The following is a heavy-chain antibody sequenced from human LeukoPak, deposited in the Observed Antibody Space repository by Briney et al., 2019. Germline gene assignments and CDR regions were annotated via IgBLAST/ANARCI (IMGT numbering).Heavy chain of an antibody. D-gene: IGHD4-17*01. CDR3: ARGAYGVYDS. Sequence: GGSLRLSCAASAFTFSTYAMSWVRQAAGKGLEWVSAISSGADSTYYPDSLQGRFTISRDNSKNTLYLQMSGLRAVETAVYFCARGAYGVYDSWGQGTLVTVSS. V-gene: IGHV3-23*01. CDR2: ISSGADST. J-gene: IGHJ5*01. CDR1: AFTFSTYA.